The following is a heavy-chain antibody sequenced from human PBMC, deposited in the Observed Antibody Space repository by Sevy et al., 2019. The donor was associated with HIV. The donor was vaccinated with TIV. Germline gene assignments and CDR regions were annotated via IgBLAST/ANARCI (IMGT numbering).Heavy chain of an antibody. J-gene: IGHJ5*02. Sequence: ASVKVSCKASGYNFGSYGISWVRQAPGQGLEWMGWVGAYNGNKKYAQKVQDRVTMTTDISTSTAYMELRSLRSDETAIYYCARCLGGLRPWEFNWFDPWGQGTLVTVSS. CDR3: ARCLGGLRPWEFNWFDP. CDR2: VGAYNGNK. D-gene: IGHD3-10*01. V-gene: IGHV1-18*01. CDR1: GYNFGSYG.